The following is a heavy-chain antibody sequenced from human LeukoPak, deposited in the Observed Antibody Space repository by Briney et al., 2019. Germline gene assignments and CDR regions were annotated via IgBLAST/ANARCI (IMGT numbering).Heavy chain of an antibody. CDR2: ISSSGSTM. D-gene: IGHD3-16*01. CDR3: AKSTRAVMAMMDV. CDR1: GFIFSDYY. Sequence: GGSLRLSCAASGFIFSDYYMSWIRQAPGKGLEWVSYISSSGSTMYYTDSVKGRFTISRDNAKNSLYLQMNSLRAEDTAVYFCAKSTRAVMAMMDVWGKGTTVTVSS. V-gene: IGHV3-11*04. J-gene: IGHJ6*04.